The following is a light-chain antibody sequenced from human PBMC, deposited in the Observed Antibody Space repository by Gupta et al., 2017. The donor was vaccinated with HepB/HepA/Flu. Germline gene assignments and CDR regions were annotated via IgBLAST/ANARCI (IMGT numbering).Light chain of an antibody. Sequence: IQMTQSPSSLSASVGDRVTITCRASQDVTNFVAWYQQRPGKVPKLLIFDAAFLESGVPSRFSGGGSGTDFTLTISSLQPEDVAAYYCHEYGAAPWTFGQGTKVEI. CDR1: QDVTNF. J-gene: IGKJ1*01. CDR3: HEYGAAPWT. V-gene: IGKV1-27*01. CDR2: DAA.